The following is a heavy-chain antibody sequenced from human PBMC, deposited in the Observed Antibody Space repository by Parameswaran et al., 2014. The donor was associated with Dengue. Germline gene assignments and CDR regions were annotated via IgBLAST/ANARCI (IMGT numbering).Heavy chain of an antibody. CDR3: ARDPRPHSSSWYYYYYYMDV. D-gene: IGHD6-13*01. Sequence: ESLKISCAASGFTFSSYSMNWVRQAPGKGLEWVSSISSSSSYIYYADSVKGRFTISRDNAKNSLYLQMNSLRAEDTAVYYCARDPRPHSSSWYYYYYYMDVWGKGTTVTVSS. J-gene: IGHJ6*03. CDR2: ISSSSSYI. CDR1: GFTFSSYS. V-gene: IGHV3-21*01.